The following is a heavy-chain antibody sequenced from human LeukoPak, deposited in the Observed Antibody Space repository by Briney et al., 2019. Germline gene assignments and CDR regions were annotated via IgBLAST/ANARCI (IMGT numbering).Heavy chain of an antibody. CDR1: VGSFSGYY. D-gene: IGHD3-10*01. J-gene: IGHJ4*02. V-gene: IGHV4-34*01. CDR2: INHSGST. Sequence: SETLSLTCAVYVGSFSGYYWSWIRQPPGKGLEWIGEINHSGSTNYNPSLKSRVTISVDTSKNQFSLKLSSVTAADTAVYYCAKGLVRGVLPYYFDYWGQGTLVTVSS. CDR3: AKGLVRGVLPYYFDY.